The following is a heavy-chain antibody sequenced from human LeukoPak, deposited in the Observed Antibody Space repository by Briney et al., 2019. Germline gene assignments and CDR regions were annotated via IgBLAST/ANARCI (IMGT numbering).Heavy chain of an antibody. CDR1: GYTFTSYG. Sequence: GPSVKVSCKSSGYTFTSYGISWVRQAPGQGLEWMGGISAYNGNTNYTQKLKGRVTMTTDTSTTTAYMELRRLRSDDTAVYYCVSRAAAGDTWFDPWGQGTLVTVSS. CDR3: VSRAAAGDTWFDP. D-gene: IGHD6-13*01. J-gene: IGHJ5*02. CDR2: ISAYNGNT. V-gene: IGHV1-18*01.